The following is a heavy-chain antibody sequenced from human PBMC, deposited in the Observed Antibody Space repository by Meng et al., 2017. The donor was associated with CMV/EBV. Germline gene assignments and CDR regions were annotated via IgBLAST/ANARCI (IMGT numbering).Heavy chain of an antibody. CDR1: GGTFSSYA. J-gene: IGHJ4*02. CDR3: ARSLIVATTAFDY. Sequence: SVKVSCKASGGTFSSYAISWVRQAPGQGLEWMGGIILIFGTANYAQKFQGRVTITTDESTSTAYMELSSLRSEDTAVDYCARSLIVATTAFDYWGQGTLVTVSS. CDR2: IILIFGTA. V-gene: IGHV1-69*05. D-gene: IGHD5-12*01.